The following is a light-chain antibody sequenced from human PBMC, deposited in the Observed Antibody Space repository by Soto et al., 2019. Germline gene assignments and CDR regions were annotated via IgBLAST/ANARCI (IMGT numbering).Light chain of an antibody. Sequence: EIVMTQSPATLSVSAGDRATLTCRTSQSVSSDLAWYQQKPGQAPRLLIHGASTRATGIPARFSGSGSGTEFTLTITSLQSEDFAVYYCQQYNYWPPITFGQGTRLEIK. CDR3: QQYNYWPPIT. J-gene: IGKJ5*01. V-gene: IGKV3-15*01. CDR2: GAS. CDR1: QSVSSD.